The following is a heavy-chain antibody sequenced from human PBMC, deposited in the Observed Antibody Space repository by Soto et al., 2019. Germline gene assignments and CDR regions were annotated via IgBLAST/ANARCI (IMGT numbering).Heavy chain of an antibody. J-gene: IGHJ6*02. V-gene: IGHV5-10-1*01. CDR3: ARHDYDSSGYFYGMDV. Sequence: ESLKISCKGSGYSFTSYWISWVRQMPGKGLEWMGRIDPSDSYTNYSPSFQGHVTISADKSISTAYLQWSSLKASDTAMYYCARHDYDSSGYFYGMDVWGQGTTVTVSS. D-gene: IGHD3-22*01. CDR1: GYSFTSYW. CDR2: IDPSDSYT.